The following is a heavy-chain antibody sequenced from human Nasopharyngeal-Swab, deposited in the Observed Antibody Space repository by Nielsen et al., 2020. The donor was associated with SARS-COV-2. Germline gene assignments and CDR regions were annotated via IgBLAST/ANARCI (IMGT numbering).Heavy chain of an antibody. CDR1: GFTFRNYY. CDR3: AREAYYNAVDY. Sequence: GESLKISCAASGFTFRNYYMTWVRQPPGKGPEWVANINQGESEKKYVDSVKGRFTISRDDAKNSVYLQMNSLRVEDTAVYYCAREAYYNAVDYWGQGTLVTVSS. CDR2: INQGESEK. J-gene: IGHJ4*02. D-gene: IGHD2-8*01. V-gene: IGHV3-7*04.